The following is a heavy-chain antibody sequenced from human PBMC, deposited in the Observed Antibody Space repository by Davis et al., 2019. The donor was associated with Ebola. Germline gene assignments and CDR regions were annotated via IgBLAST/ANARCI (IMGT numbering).Heavy chain of an antibody. CDR1: GFTFSGSA. Sequence: GESLKISCAASGFTFSGSAMHWVRQASGKGLEWVGRIRNKANSYATAYAASVKGRFTISRDDSKNTAYLQMNSLKTEDTAVYYCTRQIILWDYWGQGTLVTVSS. CDR3: TRQIILWDY. V-gene: IGHV3-73*01. J-gene: IGHJ4*02. CDR2: IRNKANSYAT.